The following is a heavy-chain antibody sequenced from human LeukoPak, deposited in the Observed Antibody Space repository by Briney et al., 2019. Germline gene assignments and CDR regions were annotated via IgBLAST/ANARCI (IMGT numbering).Heavy chain of an antibody. V-gene: IGHV4-39*01. CDR2: IYYSGST. CDR1: GGSISSNSYY. CDR3: ASTYSYGFLGGYYYMDV. D-gene: IGHD5-18*01. J-gene: IGHJ6*03. Sequence: SETLSLTCTVYGGSISSNSYYWDWIRQPPGKGLEWIGSIYYSGSTYYNPSLKSRVTISVDTSKNQFSLKLSSVTAADTAVYYCASTYSYGFLGGYYYMDVWGKGTTVTVSS.